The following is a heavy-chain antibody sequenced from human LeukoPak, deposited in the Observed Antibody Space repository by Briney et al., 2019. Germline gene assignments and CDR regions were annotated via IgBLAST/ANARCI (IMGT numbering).Heavy chain of an antibody. CDR2: IWNDGSNK. J-gene: IGHJ6*03. Sequence: PGGSLRLSXAASGFIFSNYGMYWVRQAPDKRLEWVAVIWNDGSNKYYADSVKGRFTISRDNSKNTLYLQMNSLRAEDTAIYYCAKFPESYYYMDVWGKGTTVTVSS. CDR1: GFIFSNYG. V-gene: IGHV3-33*06. CDR3: AKFPESYYYMDV.